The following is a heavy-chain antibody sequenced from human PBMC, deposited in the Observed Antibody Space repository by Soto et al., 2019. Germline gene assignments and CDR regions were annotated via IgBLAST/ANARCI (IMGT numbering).Heavy chain of an antibody. CDR1: GGTFSSYA. D-gene: IGHD3-9*01. J-gene: IGHJ6*02. CDR2: IIPIFGTA. CDR3: ARTIRNYDILGPTTHYYYYYGMDV. Sequence: SVKVSCKASGGTFSSYAISWVRQAPGQGLEWMGGIIPIFGTANYAQKFQGRVTITADESTSTAYMELSSLRSEDTAVYYCARTIRNYDILGPTTHYYYYYGMDVWGQGTTVTVS. V-gene: IGHV1-69*13.